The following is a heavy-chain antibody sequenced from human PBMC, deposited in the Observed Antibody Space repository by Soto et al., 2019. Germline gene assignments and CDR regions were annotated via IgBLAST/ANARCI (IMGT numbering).Heavy chain of an antibody. CDR1: GFTFSSYS. CDR3: AKGLDFYGGSGYFKDYYYYYGMDV. Sequence: GGSLRLSCAASGFTFSSYSMNWVRQAPGKGLEWVSYISSSSSTIYYADSVKGRFTISRDNAKNSLYLQMNSLRAEDTAVYYCAKGLDFYGGSGYFKDYYYYYGMDVWGQGTTVTVSS. V-gene: IGHV3-48*01. J-gene: IGHJ6*02. D-gene: IGHD3-22*01. CDR2: ISSSSSTI.